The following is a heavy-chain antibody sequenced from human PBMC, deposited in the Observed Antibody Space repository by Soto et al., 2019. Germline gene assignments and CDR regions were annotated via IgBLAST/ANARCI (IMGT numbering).Heavy chain of an antibody. V-gene: IGHV1-18*01. J-gene: IGHJ3*02. CDR1: GYTFTSYG. CDR2: ISAYNGNT. CDR3: ARCGTNWNHDAFDI. D-gene: IGHD1-1*01. Sequence: ASVKVSCKASGYTFTSYGISWVRQAPGQGLEWMGWISAYNGNTNYAQKLQGRVTMTTDTSTSTAYMELSSLRSEDTAVYYCARCGTNWNHDAFDIWGQGTMVTVSS.